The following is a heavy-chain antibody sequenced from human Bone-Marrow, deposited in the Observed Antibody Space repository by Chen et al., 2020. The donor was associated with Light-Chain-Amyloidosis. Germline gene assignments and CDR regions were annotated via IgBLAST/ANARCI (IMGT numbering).Heavy chain of an antibody. V-gene: IGHV1-69*01. CDR2: VIPSVDTP. Sequence: QVQLVQSGAEVKKPGSSVKVSCRTSGGTFSSFPIIWVRQAPGQGLEWVGGVIPSVDTPTYAQKFQGRVTMTADDSTSTAYMELRSLTSEDTAVYFCARVPRVLAAHALDIWGQGTIVSVSS. CDR3: ARVPRVLAAHALDI. J-gene: IGHJ3*02. CDR1: GGTFSSFP. D-gene: IGHD2-15*01.